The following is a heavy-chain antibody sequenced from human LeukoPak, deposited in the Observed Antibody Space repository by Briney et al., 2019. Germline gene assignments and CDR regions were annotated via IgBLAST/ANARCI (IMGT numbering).Heavy chain of an antibody. CDR1: GGTFSIYA. D-gene: IGHD2-15*01. J-gene: IGHJ4*02. V-gene: IGHV1-69*05. CDR3: ASDTAGYCSGGSCYPYY. CDR2: IIPIFGTA. Sequence: SVKVSCKASGGTFSIYAISWVRQAPGQGLEWMGGIIPIFGTANYAQKFQGRVTITTDESTSTAYMELSSLRSEDTAVYYCASDTAGYCSGGSCYPYYWGQGTLVTVSS.